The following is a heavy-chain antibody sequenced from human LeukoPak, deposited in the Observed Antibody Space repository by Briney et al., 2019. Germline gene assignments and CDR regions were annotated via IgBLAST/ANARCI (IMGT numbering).Heavy chain of an antibody. CDR1: GFTFSSYA. V-gene: IGHV3-23*01. D-gene: IGHD1-1*01. CDR3: AKALSGTLAGNFDY. J-gene: IGHJ4*02. CDR2: ITGSGGST. Sequence: GESLKISCAATGFTFSSYAMNWVRQAPGKGLEWVSTITGSGGSTYCADSVKGRFTVSRDNSKNTLYLQMNSLRAEDTAVYYCAKALSGTLAGNFDYWGQGTLVTVSS.